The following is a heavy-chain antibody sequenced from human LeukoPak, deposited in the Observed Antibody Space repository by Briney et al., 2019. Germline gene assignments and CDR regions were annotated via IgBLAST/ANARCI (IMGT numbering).Heavy chain of an antibody. V-gene: IGHV1-69*13. Sequence: EASVKVSCKASGGTFSSYAISWVRQALGQGLGWRGGIIPIFGTANYAQKFQDRVTITPDESTRTAYMKLSGLRSEDTAVYYCARDKFDIVVVPAASRSDAFDIWGQGTMVTVSS. CDR2: IIPIFGTA. CDR1: GGTFSSYA. CDR3: ARDKFDIVVVPAASRSDAFDI. D-gene: IGHD2-2*01. J-gene: IGHJ3*02.